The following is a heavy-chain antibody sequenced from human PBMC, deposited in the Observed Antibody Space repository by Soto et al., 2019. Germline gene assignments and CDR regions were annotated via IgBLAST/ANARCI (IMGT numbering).Heavy chain of an antibody. CDR2: IWYDGSNK. CDR1: GFTFSSYG. CDR3: ARYAPYYYDSSGLDY. Sequence: GGSLRLACAASGFTFSSYGMHWVRQAPGKGLEWVAVIWYDGSNKYYADSVKGRFTISRDNSKNTLYLQMNSLRAEDTAVYYCARYAPYYYDSSGLDYWGQGTLVTVSS. V-gene: IGHV3-33*01. J-gene: IGHJ4*02. D-gene: IGHD3-22*01.